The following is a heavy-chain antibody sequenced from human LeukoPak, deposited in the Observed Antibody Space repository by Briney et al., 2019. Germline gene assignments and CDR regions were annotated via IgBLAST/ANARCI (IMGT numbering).Heavy chain of an antibody. D-gene: IGHD6-19*01. CDR3: AKGGLWQWLVRGYFDY. J-gene: IGHJ4*02. Sequence: PGGSLRLSCAASGFTFDDYAMHWVRQAPGKGLEWGSGISWNSGRIGYADSVKGRFTISRDNAKNSLYLQMNSLRAEDTALYYCAKGGLWQWLVRGYFDYWGQGTLVTVSS. CDR1: GFTFDDYA. V-gene: IGHV3-9*01. CDR2: ISWNSGRI.